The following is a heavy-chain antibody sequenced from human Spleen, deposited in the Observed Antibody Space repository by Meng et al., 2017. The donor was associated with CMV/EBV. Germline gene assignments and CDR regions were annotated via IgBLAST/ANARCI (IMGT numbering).Heavy chain of an antibody. CDR3: AREFLEELAPNYFYYQGLDV. CDR1: GGSISSSSYY. CDR2: IYYSGST. Sequence: SETLSLTCTVSGGSISSSSYYWGWIRQPPGKGLEWIGSIYYSGSTYYNPSLKSRVTISVDTSKNQFSLKVTSVTAADTAVYYCAREFLEELAPNYFYYQGLDVWGLGTTVTVSS. J-gene: IGHJ6*02. V-gene: IGHV4-39*07. D-gene: IGHD1-26*01.